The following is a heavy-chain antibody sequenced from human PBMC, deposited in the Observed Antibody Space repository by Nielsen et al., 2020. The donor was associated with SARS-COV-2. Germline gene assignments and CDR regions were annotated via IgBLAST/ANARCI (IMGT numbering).Heavy chain of an antibody. CDR3: AKDGVVRGDALDL. CDR2: VSAGGGST. CDR1: GFTFNIYA. J-gene: IGHJ3*01. V-gene: IGHV3-23*01. D-gene: IGHD3-10*01. Sequence: GGSLRLSCAASGFTFNIYAMAWVRRAPGRGLQWVTGVSAGGGSTYYTDSVKGRFSISRDNSKNTLFLQMHILRVEDTALYYCAKDGVVRGDALDLWGQGTMVTVSS.